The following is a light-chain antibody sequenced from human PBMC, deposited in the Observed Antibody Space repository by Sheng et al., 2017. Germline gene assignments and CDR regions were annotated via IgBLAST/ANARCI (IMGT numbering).Light chain of an antibody. CDR1: QSVSSN. CDR2: GAS. V-gene: IGKV3-15*01. J-gene: IGKJ5*01. CDR3: QQYSNWPPIT. Sequence: ETVLTQSPATLSVSPGDRATLSCRASQSVSSNLAWYQQKPGQAPSLLIYGASTRATGIPARFSGSGSGTEFTLTISSLQSEDFAVYYCQQYSNWPPITFGQGTRLEIK.